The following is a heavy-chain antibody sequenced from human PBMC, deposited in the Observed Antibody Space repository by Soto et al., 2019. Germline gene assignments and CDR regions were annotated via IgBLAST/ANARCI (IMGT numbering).Heavy chain of an antibody. CDR3: ARHLCSGGSCYSAWFDP. V-gene: IGHV5-51*01. Sequence: GESLKISFKGSGYSFTSYWIGWVRQMPGKALEWMGIIYPGDSDTRYSPSFQGQVTLSADKSISTAYLQWSSLKASETAMYYCARHLCSGGSCYSAWFDPWGQGTLVTVSS. J-gene: IGHJ5*02. CDR1: GYSFTSYW. CDR2: IYPGDSDT. D-gene: IGHD2-15*01.